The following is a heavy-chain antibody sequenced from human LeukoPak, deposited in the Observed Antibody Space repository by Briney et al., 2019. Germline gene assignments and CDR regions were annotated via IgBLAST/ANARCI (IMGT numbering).Heavy chain of an antibody. V-gene: IGHV3-33*01. CDR3: ARDGYNSGHGYFDY. CDR2: IWYDGSNK. J-gene: IGHJ4*02. Sequence: GGSLRLSCAASGFTFSSYGMHWVRQAPGKGLEWVAVIWYDGSNKYYADSVKGRFTISRDNSKNTLYLQMNSLRAEDTAVYYCARDGYNSGHGYFDYWGQGTLVTVSS. CDR1: GFTFSSYG. D-gene: IGHD5-24*01.